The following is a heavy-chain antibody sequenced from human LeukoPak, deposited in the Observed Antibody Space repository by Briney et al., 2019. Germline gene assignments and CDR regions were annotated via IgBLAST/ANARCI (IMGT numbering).Heavy chain of an antibody. CDR2: MYVSGNT. Sequence: SETLSLTCTVFGGSISHYYWSWIRQSAGRGLEWIGRMYVSGNTNYNPSLKSRVTLSLETSKNQFSLRLNSVTAADTAVYYCAGDTACGSYYNVFDLWGRGTLVVVSS. D-gene: IGHD1-26*01. CDR1: GGSISHYY. J-gene: IGHJ4*02. CDR3: AGDTACGSYYNVFDL. V-gene: IGHV4-4*07.